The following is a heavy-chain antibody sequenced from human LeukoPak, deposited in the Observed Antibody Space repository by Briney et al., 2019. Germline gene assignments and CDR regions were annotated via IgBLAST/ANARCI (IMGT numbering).Heavy chain of an antibody. Sequence: GGSLRLSCAASGFTFSSYGMHWVRQAPGKGLEWVAFIRYDGSNKYYADSVKGRFTISRDNSKNTLYLQMNSLRAEDTAVYYCAKDFSSRSNWYLEDVDAFDIWGQGTMVTVSS. V-gene: IGHV3-30*02. CDR3: AKDFSSRSNWYLEDVDAFDI. D-gene: IGHD6-13*01. CDR2: IRYDGSNK. CDR1: GFTFSSYG. J-gene: IGHJ3*02.